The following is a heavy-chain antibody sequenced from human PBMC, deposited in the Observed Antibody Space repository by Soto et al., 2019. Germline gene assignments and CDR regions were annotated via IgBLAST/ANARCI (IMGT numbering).Heavy chain of an antibody. Sequence: EVQLVESGGGLVQPGGSLRLSCAASGFTLSIYWMHWVRRPPGKGLEWVSRINRDGTSTTYADSVKGRFTISRDSAKNTLYLQMNSLKTEDTAVYYCTTDPSYSSSPAGPYYYYGMDVWGQGTTVTVSS. J-gene: IGHJ6*02. CDR3: TTDPSYSSSPAGPYYYYGMDV. CDR2: INRDGTST. D-gene: IGHD6-6*01. V-gene: IGHV3-74*01. CDR1: GFTLSIYW.